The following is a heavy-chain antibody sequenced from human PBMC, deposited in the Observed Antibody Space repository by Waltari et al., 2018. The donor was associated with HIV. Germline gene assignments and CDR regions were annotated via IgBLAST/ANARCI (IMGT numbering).Heavy chain of an antibody. CDR1: AYTFTGYG. J-gene: IGHJ6*02. Sequence: VQLVQSGTEVKKPGASVKVSCKASAYTFTGYGIIWVRQAPGQGLEWMGWVNTYNGNTNYAQEFQGRVSMTTDTSTSTAYMELRSLRSDDTAIYFCARVATTETSQFYGMDVWGQGTTVTVSS. D-gene: IGHD2-2*01. V-gene: IGHV1-18*01. CDR2: VNTYNGNT. CDR3: ARVATTETSQFYGMDV.